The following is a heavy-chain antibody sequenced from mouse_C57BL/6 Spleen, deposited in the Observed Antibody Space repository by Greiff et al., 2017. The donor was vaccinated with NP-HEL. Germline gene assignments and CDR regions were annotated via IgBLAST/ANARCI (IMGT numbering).Heavy chain of an antibody. CDR3: ARGITTVVASD. V-gene: IGHV5-4*01. CDR2: ISDGGSYT. J-gene: IGHJ4*01. D-gene: IGHD1-1*01. Sequence: EVQLQQSGGGLVKPGGSLKLSCAASGFTFSSYAMSWVRQTPEQRLEWVATISDGGSYTYYPDNVKGRFTISRDNAKNNLYLQMSHLKSEDTAMYYCARGITTVVASDWGQGTSVTVSS. CDR1: GFTFSSYA.